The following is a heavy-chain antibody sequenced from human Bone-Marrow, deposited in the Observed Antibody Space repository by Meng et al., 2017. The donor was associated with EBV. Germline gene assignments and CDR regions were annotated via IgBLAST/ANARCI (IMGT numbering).Heavy chain of an antibody. V-gene: IGHV3-23*04. CDR1: GFTFSSNA. CDR2: ISGSVGNT. Sequence: EVQLVESGGGLVQPGGSLRLSCAASGFTFSSNAMSWVRQAPGKGVEWVSVISGSVGNTYYADSVKGRFTISRDNSKNTVSLQMNSLRAEDTAVYFCAKGDCGSSSCLLFDHWGQGTLVTVSS. J-gene: IGHJ4*02. D-gene: IGHD2-2*01. CDR3: AKGDCGSSSCLLFDH.